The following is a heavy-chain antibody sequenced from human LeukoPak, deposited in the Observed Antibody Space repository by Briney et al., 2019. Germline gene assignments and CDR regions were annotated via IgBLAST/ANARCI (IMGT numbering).Heavy chain of an antibody. V-gene: IGHV3-23*01. CDR1: GFTFSSYA. CDR2: ISGTGTRT. J-gene: IGHJ4*02. D-gene: IGHD2-21*01. Sequence: GGSLRLSCAASGFTFSSYAMTWVRQAPGKGLEWVSAISGTGTRTYYADSVKGRFTISRDNSKNTLYLQMNSLRAEDTAVYYCAKYSLYCGGDCYSGFDYWGQGTLVTVSS. CDR3: AKYSLYCGGDCYSGFDY.